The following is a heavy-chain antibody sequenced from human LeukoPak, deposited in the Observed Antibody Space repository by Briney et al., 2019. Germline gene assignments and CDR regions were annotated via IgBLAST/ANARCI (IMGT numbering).Heavy chain of an antibody. CDR2: ISWDGGST. Sequence: GGSLRLSCAASGFTFSSYAMSWVRQAPGKGLEWVSLISWDGGSTYYADSVKGRFTISRDNSKNSLYLQMNSLRTEDTALYYCAKVQGDSSSWGQGTMVTVSS. V-gene: IGHV3-43*01. D-gene: IGHD6-13*01. CDR3: AKVQGDSSS. CDR1: GFTFSSYA. J-gene: IGHJ3*01.